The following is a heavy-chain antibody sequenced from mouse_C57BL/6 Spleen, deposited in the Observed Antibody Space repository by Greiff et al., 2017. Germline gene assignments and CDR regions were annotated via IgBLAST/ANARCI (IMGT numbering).Heavy chain of an antibody. D-gene: IGHD1-1*01. CDR3: IKSHYYYGSSSWFAY. J-gene: IGHJ3*01. CDR1: GYTFPDYE. V-gene: IGHV1-15*01. CDR2: IDPETGGT. Sequence: VQLQQSGAELVRPGASVTLSCKASGYTFPDYEMHWVKQTPVHGLEWIGAIDPETGGTAYNQKFKGKAILTADKSSSTASMELRSLTSEDSAVYYCIKSHYYYGSSSWFAYWGQGTLVTVSA.